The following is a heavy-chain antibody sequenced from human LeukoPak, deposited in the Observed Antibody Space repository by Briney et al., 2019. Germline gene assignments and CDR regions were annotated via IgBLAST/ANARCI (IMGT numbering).Heavy chain of an antibody. CDR1: GYTLNELS. D-gene: IGHD3-3*01. J-gene: IGHJ5*02. Sequence: ASVKVSCKVPGYTLNELSIHWVRQAAGKGLEWMGGFDPEYGETVYAQKFQGRVTMAEDTSTDTGCMELSSLRSEDTAVYYCAPLDFWVPSTWGQGTLVTVSS. V-gene: IGHV1-24*01. CDR3: APLDFWVPST. CDR2: FDPEYGET.